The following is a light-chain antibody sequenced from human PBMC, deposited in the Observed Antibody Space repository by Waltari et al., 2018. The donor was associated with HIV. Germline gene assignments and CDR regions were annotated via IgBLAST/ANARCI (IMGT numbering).Light chain of an antibody. CDR3: AAWDTSLGGWV. CDR1: KNNVDPQG. CDR2: RNN. V-gene: IGLV10-54*04. J-gene: IGLJ3*02. Sequence: QAGLTPPPSLSKDLRQTATLTCTEDKNNVDPQGAAWLKHPQGHPPKPLFYRNNNRPSGIPDRFSAFRSGNTASLNISGLLADDEADYFCAAWDTSLGGWVFGGGTQLTVL.